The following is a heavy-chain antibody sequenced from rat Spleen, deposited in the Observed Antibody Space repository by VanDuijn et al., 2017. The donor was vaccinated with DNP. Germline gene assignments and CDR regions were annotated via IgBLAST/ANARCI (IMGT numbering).Heavy chain of an antibody. CDR2: INSRGGTT. D-gene: IGHD1-1*01. Sequence: EVQLVESGGGLVQPGRSLKLSCAASGFTFSDYYMAWVRQAPTKGLEWVASINSRGGTTYYPDSVKGRFTISRDNSKNTLYLQLNSLRSEDTATYYCARPMDYYSGGFAYWGQGTLVTVSS. CDR3: ARPMDYYSGGFAY. CDR1: GFTFSDYY. V-gene: IGHV5-25*01. J-gene: IGHJ3*01.